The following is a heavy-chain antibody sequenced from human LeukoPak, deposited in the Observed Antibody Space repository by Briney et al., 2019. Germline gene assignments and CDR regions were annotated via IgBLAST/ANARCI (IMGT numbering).Heavy chain of an antibody. Sequence: PGGPLRLSCAASGFTFSSYAMNWVRQAPGKGLEWIAYLSSSGSAFSYADSVKGRFTIARDNAKNSVYLEMNSLRADDTAVYYCARSARLMKGVVEVTALDDWGQGTLVTVSS. J-gene: IGHJ4*02. CDR3: ARSARLMKGVVEVTALDD. D-gene: IGHD3-3*01. V-gene: IGHV3-48*03. CDR2: LSSSGSAF. CDR1: GFTFSSYA.